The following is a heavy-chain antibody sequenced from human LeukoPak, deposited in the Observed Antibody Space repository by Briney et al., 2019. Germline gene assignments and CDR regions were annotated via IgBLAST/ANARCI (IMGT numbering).Heavy chain of an antibody. J-gene: IGHJ4*02. CDR3: AKEGGGGKFYFDY. D-gene: IGHD3-16*01. V-gene: IGHV3-9*03. CDR2: ISWNSGAI. CDR1: GFTFDDYA. Sequence: PGRSLRLSCAASGFTFDDYAMHWVRQTPGKGLEWVSGISWNSGAIGYADSVKGRFTISRDNAKNSLYLQMNSLRPEDMALYYCAKEGGGGKFYFDYWGQGTLVTVSP.